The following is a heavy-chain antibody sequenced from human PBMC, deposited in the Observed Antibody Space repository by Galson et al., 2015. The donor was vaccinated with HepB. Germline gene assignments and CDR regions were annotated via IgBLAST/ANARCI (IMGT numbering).Heavy chain of an antibody. J-gene: IGHJ4*02. CDR1: GGTFSSYA. D-gene: IGHD4-17*01. Sequence: SVKVSCKASGGTFSSYAISWVRQAPGQGLEWMGGIIPIFGTANYAQKFQGRVTITADESTSTAYMELSSLRSEDTAMYYCARGRGADYGDYVVYWGQGTLVTVSS. V-gene: IGHV1-69*13. CDR2: IIPIFGTA. CDR3: ARGRGADYGDYVVY.